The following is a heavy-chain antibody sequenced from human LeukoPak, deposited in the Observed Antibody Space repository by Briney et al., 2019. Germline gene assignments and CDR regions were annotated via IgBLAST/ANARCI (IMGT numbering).Heavy chain of an antibody. D-gene: IGHD3-10*01. V-gene: IGHV4-61*02. J-gene: IGHJ4*02. CDR3: ASLAGGQFDY. Sequence: SETLPLTCTVSGGSISSGSYYWSWIRQPAGKGLEWIGRIYTSGSTNYNPSLKSRVTISVDTSKNQFSLKLSSVTAADTAVYYCASLAGGQFDYWGQGTLVTVSS. CDR1: GGSISSGSYY. CDR2: IYTSGST.